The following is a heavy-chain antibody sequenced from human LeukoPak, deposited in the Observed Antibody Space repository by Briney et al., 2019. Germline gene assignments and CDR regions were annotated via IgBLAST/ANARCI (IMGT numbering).Heavy chain of an antibody. J-gene: IGHJ4*02. CDR1: GYTFTSYY. Sequence: GASVKVSCKASGYTFTSYYMHWVRQAPGQGLEWMGLINPSGGSTSYAQKFQGRVTMTRDTSTSTVYMELSSLRSEDTAVYYCARDFRRGAAAGTLPAADYFDWGQGTLVTVSS. V-gene: IGHV1-46*01. CDR3: ARDFRRGAAAGTLPAADYFD. D-gene: IGHD6-13*01. CDR2: INPSGGST.